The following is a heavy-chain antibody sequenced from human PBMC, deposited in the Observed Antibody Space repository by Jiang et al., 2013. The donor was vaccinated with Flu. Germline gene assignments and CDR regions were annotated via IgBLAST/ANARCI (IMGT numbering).Heavy chain of an antibody. J-gene: IGHJ4*02. D-gene: IGHD7-27*01. CDR1: IYRFAGHY. Sequence: ASARVSCRSSIYRFAGHYIHWARQAPGQGLEWMGWINPDGDSTKYAQKFQDRVTMTRDTSITAVYLDLRSLTSDDTAAYYCATLPLRTGGFASWGQGTLVTVSS. V-gene: IGHV1-2*02. CDR2: INPDGDST. CDR3: ATLPLRTGGFAS.